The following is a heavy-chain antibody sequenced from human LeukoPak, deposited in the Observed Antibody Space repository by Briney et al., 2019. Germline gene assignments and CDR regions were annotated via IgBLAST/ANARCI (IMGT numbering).Heavy chain of an antibody. CDR1: GFTVSSNY. CDR3: AKDIIGRIAVASYFDY. Sequence: GGSLRLSCAASGFTVSSNYMSWVRQAPGKGLEWVSGISWNSGSIGYADSVKGRFTISRDNAKNSLYLQMNSLRAKDTALYYCAKDIIGRIAVASYFDYWGQGTLVTVSS. J-gene: IGHJ4*02. D-gene: IGHD6-19*01. V-gene: IGHV3-9*01. CDR2: ISWNSGSI.